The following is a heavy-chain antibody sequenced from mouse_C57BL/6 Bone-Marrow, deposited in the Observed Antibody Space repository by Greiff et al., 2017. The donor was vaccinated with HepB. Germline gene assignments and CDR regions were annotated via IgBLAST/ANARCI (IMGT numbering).Heavy chain of an antibody. CDR3: ARSYGNSLGFAY. CDR1: GFTFSDYG. V-gene: IGHV5-15*01. Sequence: EVQGVESGGGLVQPGGSLKLSCAASGFTFSDYGMAWVRQAPRKGPEWVAFISNLAYSIYYADTVTGRFTISRENAKNTLYLEMSSLRSEDTAMYYCARSYGNSLGFAYWGQGTLVTVSA. J-gene: IGHJ3*01. D-gene: IGHD2-1*01. CDR2: ISNLAYSI.